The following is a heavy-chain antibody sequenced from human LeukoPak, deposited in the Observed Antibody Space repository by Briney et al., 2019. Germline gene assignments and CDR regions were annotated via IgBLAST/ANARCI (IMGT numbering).Heavy chain of an antibody. CDR3: ARDSSGYFNFDY. CDR2: ISGDGGST. Sequence: GGSLRLSCAASGFTFDDYAMHWVRQAPGKGLEWVSLISGDGGSTYYADSVKGRFTISRDNSKNSLYLQMNSLRAEDTALYYCARDSSGYFNFDYWGQGTLVTVSS. D-gene: IGHD3-22*01. V-gene: IGHV3-43*02. CDR1: GFTFDDYA. J-gene: IGHJ4*02.